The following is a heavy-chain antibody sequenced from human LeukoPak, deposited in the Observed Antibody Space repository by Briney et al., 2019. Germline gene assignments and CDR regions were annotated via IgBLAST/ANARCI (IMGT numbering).Heavy chain of an antibody. CDR2: IYYSGGT. V-gene: IGHV4-59*01. CDR1: GGSISSYY. D-gene: IGHD5-18*01. CDR3: ARGYSYGGAYYFDY. J-gene: IGHJ4*02. Sequence: SETLSLTCTVSGGSISSYYWSWIRQPPGKGLEWIGYIYYSGGTNYNPSLKSRVAISVDTSKNQFSLKLSSVTAADTAVYYCARGYSYGGAYYFDYWGQGTLVTVSS.